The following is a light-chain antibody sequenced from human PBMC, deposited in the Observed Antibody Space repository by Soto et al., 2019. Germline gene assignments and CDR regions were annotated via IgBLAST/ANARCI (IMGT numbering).Light chain of an antibody. V-gene: IGLV2-14*01. CDR2: EVS. Sequence: QSVLTQPVSVSGSPGQSITISCTGTSSDIGDYNYVSWYQQHPGKAPKLMIYEVSNRPSGISNRFSGSKSGNTASLTISGLQADDEADYYCSSYTSTSSYVFGTGTKVTVL. CDR3: SSYTSTSSYV. J-gene: IGLJ1*01. CDR1: SSDIGDYNY.